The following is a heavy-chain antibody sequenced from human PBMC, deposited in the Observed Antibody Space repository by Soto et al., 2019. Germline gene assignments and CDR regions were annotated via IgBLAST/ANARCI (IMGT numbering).Heavy chain of an antibody. V-gene: IGHV3-30*03. CDR2: IAHDESKE. Sequence: QVQLVESGGGVVQPGGSLRLSCSASGFSFNIYTMHWVRQAPGKGLEWVAVIAHDESKEHYADSVRGRFTVSRDNSKNTVSLHMNSLRTEDTAVYYCARELTLYGVGVDYWGQGTGVTVSS. CDR3: ARELTLYGVGVDY. CDR1: GFSFNIYT. D-gene: IGHD3-3*01. J-gene: IGHJ4*02.